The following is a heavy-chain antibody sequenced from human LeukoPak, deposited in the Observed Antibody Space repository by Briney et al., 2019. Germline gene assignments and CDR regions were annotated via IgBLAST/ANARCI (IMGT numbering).Heavy chain of an antibody. J-gene: IGHJ4*02. V-gene: IGHV3-7*03. CDR1: GFIFSNYW. Sequence: GGSLRLSCAASGFIFSNYWMSWVRQAPGKGLEWVASIKQDGTETHYVDSVKGRFTISKDNAKNSLYLQLDSLRAEDTAVYYCAREDHNNYEYWGQGALVTVSS. CDR3: AREDHNNYEY. D-gene: IGHD4-11*01. CDR2: IKQDGTET.